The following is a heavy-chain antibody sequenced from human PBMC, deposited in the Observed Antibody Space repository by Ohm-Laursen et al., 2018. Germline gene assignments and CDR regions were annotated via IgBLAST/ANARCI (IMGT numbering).Heavy chain of an antibody. Sequence: ASVKVSCKASGYTFTSYDINWVRQATGQGLEWMGWMNPNSGNTGYAQKFQGRVTMTRNTSISTAYMELSSLRSEDTAVYYCARGLGGAVYYYYYYGMDVWGQGTTVTVSS. J-gene: IGHJ6*02. CDR1: GYTFTSYD. D-gene: IGHD3-16*01. CDR3: ARGLGGAVYYYYYYGMDV. CDR2: MNPNSGNT. V-gene: IGHV1-8*01.